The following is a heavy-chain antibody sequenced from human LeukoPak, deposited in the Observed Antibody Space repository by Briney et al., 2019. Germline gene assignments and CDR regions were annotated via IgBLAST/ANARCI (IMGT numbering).Heavy chain of an antibody. CDR3: AKDRAGPPWAD. Sequence: GGSLRLSCAASGFTFTTYSMTWVRQAPGKGLEWVSTINPGGITAYCAASVKGRFTISRHNSKDTVSLQMDSLRADDTAVYYCAKDRAGPPWADWGQGTLVSVSS. V-gene: IGHV3-23*01. CDR1: GFTFTTYS. CDR2: INPGGITA. J-gene: IGHJ4*02. D-gene: IGHD1-1*01.